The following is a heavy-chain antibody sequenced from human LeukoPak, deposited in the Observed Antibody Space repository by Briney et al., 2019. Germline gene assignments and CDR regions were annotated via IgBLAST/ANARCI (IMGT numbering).Heavy chain of an antibody. V-gene: IGHV3-23*01. Sequence: GGSLRLSCAASGFTFSSYAMSWVRQAPGKGLEWVSAISVSGGTTYYADSVKGRFTISRDNSKNTLYLQMNSLRAEDTAVYYCAKYSSSWYSFFDYCGQGTLVTVSS. D-gene: IGHD6-13*01. J-gene: IGHJ4*02. CDR1: GFTFSSYA. CDR3: AKYSSSWYSFFDY. CDR2: ISVSGGTT.